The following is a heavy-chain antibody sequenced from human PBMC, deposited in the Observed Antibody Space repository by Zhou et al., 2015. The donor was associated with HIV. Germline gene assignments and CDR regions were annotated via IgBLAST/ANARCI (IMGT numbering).Heavy chain of an antibody. CDR1: GGTFSSYA. J-gene: IGHJ6*03. CDR2: IIPIFGTA. V-gene: IGHV1-69*01. D-gene: IGHD4-17*01. CDR3: ARVPHDYGAKGGYYYYMDV. Sequence: QVQLVQSGAEVKKPGSSVKVSCKASGGTFSSYAISWVRQAPGQGLEWMGGIIPIFGTANYAQKFQGRVTITADESTSTAYMELSSLRSEDTAVYYCARVPHDYGAKGGYYYYMDVWGKGTTVTVSS.